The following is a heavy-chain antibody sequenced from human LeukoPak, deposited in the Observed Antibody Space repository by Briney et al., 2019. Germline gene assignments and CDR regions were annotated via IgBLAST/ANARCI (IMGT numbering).Heavy chain of an antibody. Sequence: KPSETLSLTCAVYGGSFSGYYWSWIRQPPGKGLEWIGEINHSGSTNYNPSLKSRVTISLDTSKNQFSLNLSSVTAADTAVYYCASRPSGGTNWFDPWGQGSLVTVSS. CDR2: INHSGST. CDR1: GGSFSGYY. D-gene: IGHD1-26*01. J-gene: IGHJ5*02. V-gene: IGHV4-34*01. CDR3: ASRPSGGTNWFDP.